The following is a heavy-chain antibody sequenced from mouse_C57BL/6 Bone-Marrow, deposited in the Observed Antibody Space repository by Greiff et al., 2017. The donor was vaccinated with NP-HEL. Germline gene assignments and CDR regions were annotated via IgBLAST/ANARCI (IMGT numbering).Heavy chain of an antibody. D-gene: IGHD4-1*02. CDR1: GYTFTDSY. CDR2: INPNNGGT. J-gene: IGHJ2*01. Sequence: EVQLQQSGPELVQPGASVTISCKASGYTFTDSYMNWVKQSHGKSLEWIGDINPNNGGTSYNQKFKGKATLTVDKSSSTAYMELRSLTSEDSAVYYFAQLGHLFDYWGQGTTLTVSS. V-gene: IGHV1-26*01. CDR3: AQLGHLFDY.